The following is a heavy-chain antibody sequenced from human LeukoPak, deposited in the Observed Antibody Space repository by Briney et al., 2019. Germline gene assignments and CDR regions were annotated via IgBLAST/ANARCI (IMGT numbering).Heavy chain of an antibody. CDR1: GFNFSNHF. CDR2: MSHDGTNE. V-gene: IGHV3-30-3*01. CDR3: AKDKGNRGPIMHGMDV. D-gene: IGHD3-10*01. Sequence: PGGSLRLSCVASGFNFSNHFMHWVRQAPGKGLEWVAVMSHDGTNEKYADSVKGRFTISRDNSKKTVYLQMKSLRSEDTATYFCAKDKGNRGPIMHGMDVWGQGTTVTVTS. J-gene: IGHJ6*02.